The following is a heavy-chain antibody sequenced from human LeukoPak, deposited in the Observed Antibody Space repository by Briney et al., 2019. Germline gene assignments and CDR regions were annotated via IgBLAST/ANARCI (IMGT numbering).Heavy chain of an antibody. Sequence: PGGSLRLSCAASGFTVSSNYMSWVRQAPGKGLEWVSVIYSGGSTYYADSVKGRFTISRDNSKNTLYLQMNSLRAEDTAVYYCARGQGSDYVWGSYRHTFDYWGQGTLVAVSS. CDR2: IYSGGST. V-gene: IGHV3-66*01. CDR1: GFTVSSNY. J-gene: IGHJ4*02. D-gene: IGHD3-16*02. CDR3: ARGQGSDYVWGSYRHTFDY.